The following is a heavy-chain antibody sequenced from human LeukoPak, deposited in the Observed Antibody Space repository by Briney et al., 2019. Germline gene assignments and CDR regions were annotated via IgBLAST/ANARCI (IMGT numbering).Heavy chain of an antibody. Sequence: SVKVSCKASGGTFSSYPFTWVRQAPGQGLEWMGEITPIFGAANYAQTFQGRVTITADESTSTVFMELSSLRSDDTAFYYCARNSKVASTSGLNYWGQGTLVTVSS. V-gene: IGHV1-69*13. CDR2: ITPIFGAA. D-gene: IGHD4-23*01. CDR3: ARNSKVASTSGLNY. J-gene: IGHJ4*02. CDR1: GGTFSSYP.